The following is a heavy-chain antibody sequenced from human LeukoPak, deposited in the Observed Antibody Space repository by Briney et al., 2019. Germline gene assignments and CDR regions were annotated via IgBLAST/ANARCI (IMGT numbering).Heavy chain of an antibody. CDR2: IYSGDSHT. CDR3: ASARHGDCVWDY. Sequence: GESLKISCKGSGYSFTYWIGWVRQMPGKGLEWMGIIYSGDSHTKYSPSFQGRVTISVDKSITTAYLQWSSLEASDTAMYYCASARHGDCVWDYWGQGTLVTVSS. CDR1: GYSFTYW. D-gene: IGHD2-21*01. J-gene: IGHJ4*02. V-gene: IGHV5-51*01.